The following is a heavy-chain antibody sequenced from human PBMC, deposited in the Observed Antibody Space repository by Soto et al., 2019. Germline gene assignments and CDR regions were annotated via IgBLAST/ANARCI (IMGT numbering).Heavy chain of an antibody. Sequence: QVQLVESGGGVVQPGRSLRLSCAASGFTFSSYAMHWVRQAPGKGLEWVAVISYDGSNKYYADSVKGRFTISRDNSKNTLYLQMNSLRAEDTAVYYCARALGPEYCGGDCYSGGPGGMDVWGQGTTVTVSS. CDR3: ARALGPEYCGGDCYSGGPGGMDV. CDR2: ISYDGSNK. D-gene: IGHD2-21*02. CDR1: GFTFSSYA. J-gene: IGHJ6*02. V-gene: IGHV3-30-3*01.